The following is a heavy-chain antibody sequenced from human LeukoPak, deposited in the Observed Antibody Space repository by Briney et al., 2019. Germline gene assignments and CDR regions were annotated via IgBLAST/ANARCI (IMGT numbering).Heavy chain of an antibody. V-gene: IGHV4-4*07. Sequence: PSETLSLTCTVSGGSISSYYWSWIRQPPGKGLEWIGRIYTSGSTNYNPSLKSRVTMSVDTSKNQFSLKLSSVTAADTAVYYCARNSGSFSSDYYYMDVWGKGTTVTVSS. CDR3: ARNSGSFSSDYYYMDV. CDR1: GGSISSYY. J-gene: IGHJ6*03. CDR2: IYTSGST. D-gene: IGHD1-26*01.